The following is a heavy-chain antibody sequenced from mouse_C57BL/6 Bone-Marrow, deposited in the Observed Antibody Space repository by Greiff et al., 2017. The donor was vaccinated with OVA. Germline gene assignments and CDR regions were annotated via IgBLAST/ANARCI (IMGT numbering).Heavy chain of an antibody. V-gene: IGHV1-69*01. CDR1: GYTFTSYW. CDR3: AREDSRGFAD. J-gene: IGHJ3*01. Sequence: VQLQQPGAELVMPGASVKLSCKASGYTFTSYWMHWVKQRPGQGLEWIGEIDPSDSYTNYNQKFKGKSTLTVDKSSSTAYMQLSSLTSEDSAVYYCAREDSRGFADWGQGTLVTVSA. CDR2: IDPSDSYT.